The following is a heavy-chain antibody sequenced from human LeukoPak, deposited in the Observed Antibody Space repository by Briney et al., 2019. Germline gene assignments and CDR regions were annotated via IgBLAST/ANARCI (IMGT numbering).Heavy chain of an antibody. CDR3: ARNIAAAGTGAFDI. Sequence: SETLSLTCTVSGGSISSYYWSWIRQPAGKGLEWIGHIYNSGSTNYNPSLKGRVTMSVATSKNQFSLHLSSVTAADTAVYYCARNIAAAGTGAFDIWGQGTMVTVSS. CDR1: GGSISSYY. CDR2: IYNSGST. J-gene: IGHJ3*02. V-gene: IGHV4-4*07. D-gene: IGHD6-13*01.